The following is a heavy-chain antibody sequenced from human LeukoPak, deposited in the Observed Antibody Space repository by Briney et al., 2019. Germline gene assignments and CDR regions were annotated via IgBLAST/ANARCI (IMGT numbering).Heavy chain of an antibody. CDR1: GFTFSNAW. D-gene: IGHD1-26*01. V-gene: IGHV3-15*01. CDR3: TTDEWELHFDY. Sequence: GGSLRLSCAASGFTFSNAWMSWVRQAPGKGLEWVGRIKSKTDGGTTDYAAPVKGRFTISRDDSKNTPYLQMNSLKTEDTAVYYCTTDEWELHFDYWGQGTLVTVSS. J-gene: IGHJ4*02. CDR2: IKSKTDGGTT.